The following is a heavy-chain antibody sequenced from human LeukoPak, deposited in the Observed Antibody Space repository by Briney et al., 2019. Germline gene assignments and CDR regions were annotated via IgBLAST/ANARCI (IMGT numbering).Heavy chain of an antibody. CDR1: GFTFSDYA. CDR2: ISGSGGST. CDR3: AKLHNLKSDY. Sequence: GGSLRLSCAASGFTFSDYAMNWVRQAPGKGLEWVSTISGSGGSTYYAGSVKGRFTISRDNSKNTLYLQMNSLRAEDTAVYYCAKLHNLKSDYWGQGTLVTVSP. D-gene: IGHD1-14*01. J-gene: IGHJ4*02. V-gene: IGHV3-23*01.